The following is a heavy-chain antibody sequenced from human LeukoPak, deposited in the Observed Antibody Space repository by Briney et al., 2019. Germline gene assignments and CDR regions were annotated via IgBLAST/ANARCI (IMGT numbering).Heavy chain of an antibody. J-gene: IGHJ4*02. V-gene: IGHV5-51*01. D-gene: IGHD3-10*01. CDR1: GYSFTSYW. CDR3: ARRRYYGSGSYYDFDY. CDR2: IHPSDSDT. Sequence: GESLKISCKGSGYSFTSYWIGWVRRMPGKGLEWMGIIHPSDSDTRYSPSFQGQVTISADKSISTAYPQWSSLRASDTAMYYCARRRYYGSGSYYDFDYWGQGTLVTVSS.